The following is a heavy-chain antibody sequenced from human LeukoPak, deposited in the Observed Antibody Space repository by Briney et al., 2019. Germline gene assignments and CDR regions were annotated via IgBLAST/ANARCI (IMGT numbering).Heavy chain of an antibody. J-gene: IGHJ3*02. Sequence: AGGSLRLSCAASGFTFSSYGMHWVRQAPGKGLEWVAVISYDGCNKYYADSVKGRFTISRDNSKNMLYLQMNSLRDDDTAVYYCAREGAMVSAFDIWGQGTMVTVSS. CDR2: ISYDGCNK. V-gene: IGHV3-30*03. CDR3: AREGAMVSAFDI. D-gene: IGHD5-18*01. CDR1: GFTFSSYG.